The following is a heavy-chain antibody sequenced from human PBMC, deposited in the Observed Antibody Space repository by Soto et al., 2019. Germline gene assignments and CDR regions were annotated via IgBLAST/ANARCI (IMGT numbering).Heavy chain of an antibody. D-gene: IGHD2-2*01. CDR3: AKDDCSSTSCYVGGFDY. Sequence: GGSLRLSCAASGFTFSSYGMHWVRQAPGKGLEWVAVISYDGSNKYYADSVKGRFTISRDNSKNTLYLQMNSLRAEDTAVYYCAKDDCSSTSCYVGGFDYWGQGTLVTVSS. CDR1: GFTFSSYG. J-gene: IGHJ4*02. CDR2: ISYDGSNK. V-gene: IGHV3-30*18.